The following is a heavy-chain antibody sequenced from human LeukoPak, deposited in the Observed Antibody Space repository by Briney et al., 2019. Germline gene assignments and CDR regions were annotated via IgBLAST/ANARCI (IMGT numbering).Heavy chain of an antibody. J-gene: IGHJ4*02. D-gene: IGHD3-3*01. Sequence: GGSLRLSCAASGFTFSSYAMSWVRQAPGKGLEWVSAISGSGGSTYYADSVKGRFTTSRDNSKNTLYLQMNSLRAEDTAVYYCAKDTSYYDYWSGYSYYFDYWGQGTLVTVSS. CDR2: ISGSGGST. CDR1: GFTFSSYA. V-gene: IGHV3-23*01. CDR3: AKDTSYYDYWSGYSYYFDY.